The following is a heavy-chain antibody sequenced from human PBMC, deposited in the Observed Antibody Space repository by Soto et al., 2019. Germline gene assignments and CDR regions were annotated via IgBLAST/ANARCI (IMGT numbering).Heavy chain of an antibody. CDR2: INPNSGDT. CDR1: GYTFTGYY. J-gene: IGHJ6*02. Sequence: ASVKVSCKASGYTFTGYYMHWVRQAPGQGLEWMGWINPNSGDTNYAQKFQGWVTMTRDASISTAYMELSRLRSDDTAMYYCARDLADYYDSSGYPSDYGMDVWGQGTTGTVSS. CDR3: ARDLADYYDSSGYPSDYGMDV. V-gene: IGHV1-2*04. D-gene: IGHD3-22*01.